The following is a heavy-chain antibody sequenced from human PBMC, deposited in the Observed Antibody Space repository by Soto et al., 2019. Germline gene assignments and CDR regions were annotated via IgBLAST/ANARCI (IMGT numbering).Heavy chain of an antibody. D-gene: IGHD3-10*01. Sequence: SQTLSLTCAISGDGGSSSSAAWNWIRLSPSRGLEWLARTYYRSRWYNDYAVSVRSRITVNPDTSKNQFSLQLTSVTPEDTAVYYCAKDLVSVVRGVGRYYSYGMHVWGPAPTVTVS. V-gene: IGHV6-1*01. CDR3: AKDLVSVVRGVGRYYSYGMHV. CDR1: GDGGSSSSAA. J-gene: IGHJ6*02. CDR2: TYYRSRWYN.